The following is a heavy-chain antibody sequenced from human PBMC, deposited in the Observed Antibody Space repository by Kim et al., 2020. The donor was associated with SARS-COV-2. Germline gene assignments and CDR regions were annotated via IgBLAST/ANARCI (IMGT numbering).Heavy chain of an antibody. CDR3: ASSRHQISLLHC. D-gene: IGHD4-4*01. Sequence: KYSQKFQGRVTITRDTSASTAYMELSSLRSEDTAVYYCASSRHQISLLHCWGQGTLVTVSS. V-gene: IGHV1-3*01. J-gene: IGHJ4*02.